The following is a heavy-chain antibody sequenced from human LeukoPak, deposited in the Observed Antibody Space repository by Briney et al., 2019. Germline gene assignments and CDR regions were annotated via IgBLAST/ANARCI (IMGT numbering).Heavy chain of an antibody. CDR3: AKDRTSSSSDHFDY. J-gene: IGHJ4*02. V-gene: IGHV3-9*01. Sequence: GGSLRLSCAASGFTFDDYAMHWVRQAPGKGLEWVSGISWNSGSIGYADSVKGRFTISRDNAKNSLYLQMNSLRAEDTALYYCAKDRTSSSSDHFDYWGQGNPGHRLL. D-gene: IGHD6-6*01. CDR1: GFTFDDYA. CDR2: ISWNSGSI.